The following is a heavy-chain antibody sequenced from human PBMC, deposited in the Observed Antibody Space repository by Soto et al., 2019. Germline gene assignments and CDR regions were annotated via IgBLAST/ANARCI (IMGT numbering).Heavy chain of an antibody. D-gene: IGHD2-15*01. J-gene: IGHJ6*02. CDR3: ARLQADIVVVVAADGMDV. CDR1: GFTFSSYS. V-gene: IGHV3-21*01. CDR2: ISSSSSYI. Sequence: GGSLRLSCAASGFTFSSYSMNWVRQAPGRGLEWVSSISSSSSYIYYADSVKGRFTISRDNAKNSLYLQMNSLRAEDTAVYYCARLQADIVVVVAADGMDVWGQGTTVTV.